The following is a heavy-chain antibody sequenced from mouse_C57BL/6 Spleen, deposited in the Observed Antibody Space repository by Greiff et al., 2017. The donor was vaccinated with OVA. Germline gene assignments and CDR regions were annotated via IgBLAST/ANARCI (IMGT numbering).Heavy chain of an antibody. Sequence: EVKLLESGPGLVKPSQSLSLTCSVTGYSITSGYYWNWIRQFPGNKLEWMGYISYDGSNNYNPSLKNQISITRDTSKNQLFLKLNSVSTEDTATYYCARYDYGYFDYWGQGTTLTVSS. D-gene: IGHD2-4*01. CDR2: ISYDGSN. CDR3: ARYDYGYFDY. CDR1: GYSITSGYY. J-gene: IGHJ2*01. V-gene: IGHV3-6*01.